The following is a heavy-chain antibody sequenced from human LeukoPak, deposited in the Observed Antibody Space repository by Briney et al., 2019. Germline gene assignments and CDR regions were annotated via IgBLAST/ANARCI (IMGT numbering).Heavy chain of an antibody. J-gene: IGHJ4*02. Sequence: GASVKVSCKASGYTFTGYYMHWVRQAPGQGLEWMGWINPNSGGTNYAQKFQGRVTMTRDTSISTAYMELSRLRSDDTAVYYCARDGGHYGSGSYYIGYWGQGTLVTVSS. D-gene: IGHD3-10*01. CDR2: INPNSGGT. CDR3: ARDGGHYGSGSYYIGY. CDR1: GYTFTGYY. V-gene: IGHV1-2*02.